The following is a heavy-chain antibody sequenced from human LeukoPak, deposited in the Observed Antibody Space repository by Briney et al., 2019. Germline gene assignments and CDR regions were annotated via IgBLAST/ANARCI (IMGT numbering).Heavy chain of an antibody. V-gene: IGHV3-15*01. J-gene: IGHJ4*02. CDR3: TTEGIAVAAAFDY. CDR1: AFTFSNAW. D-gene: IGHD6-19*01. Sequence: GGALRLSCAASAFTFSNAWMSWVRQAPGKGLEWVGRVKSKTDGGTTDYAAHVKGRFTISRDDSKNTLYLQMNSLKTEDTAVYYCTTEGIAVAAAFDYWGQGTLVTVSS. CDR2: VKSKTDGGTT.